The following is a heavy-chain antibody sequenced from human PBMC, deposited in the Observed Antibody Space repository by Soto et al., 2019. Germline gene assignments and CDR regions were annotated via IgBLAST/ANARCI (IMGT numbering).Heavy chain of an antibody. V-gene: IGHV2-5*02. Sequence: QITLKESGPTLVRPKQTLTLTCAFSGFSLSTSGVGVGWIRQPPGKALEWLAVIYWDDSKHYSPSLRSRLTITKDPSKNQVVLTLSNMDPLDTGTYYCAHTGPEDWPPHFWGQGTLVTVSS. CDR1: GFSLSTSGVG. CDR2: IYWDDSK. J-gene: IGHJ4*02. CDR3: AHTGPEDWPPHF. D-gene: IGHD3-9*01.